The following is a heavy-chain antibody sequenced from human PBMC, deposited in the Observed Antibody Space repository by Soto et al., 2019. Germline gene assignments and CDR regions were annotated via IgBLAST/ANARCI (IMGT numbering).Heavy chain of an antibody. CDR3: ARYTTDTYFDV. CDR2: LYWDNTR. D-gene: IGHD2-2*02. J-gene: IGHJ6*04. V-gene: IGHV2-5*02. Sequence: QITLKESRPTLVNPTQTLTLTCSFSGFSLYTRGVGVGWVRQPPGKALEWLALLYWDNTRRYSPSLKNSPTIAKGTSENQVVLTMTNMEPEDTGTYYCARYTTDTYFDVWGKGTTVTVSS. CDR1: GFSLYTRGVG.